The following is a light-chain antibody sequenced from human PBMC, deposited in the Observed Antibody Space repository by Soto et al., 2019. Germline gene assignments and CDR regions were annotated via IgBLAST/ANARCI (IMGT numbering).Light chain of an antibody. CDR1: QSVLYRSNNKNY. Sequence: DMVMTQSPDSLAVSLGERATINCKSSQSVLYRSNNKNYLAWYQQKPGQPPKLLIYWASTREFGVPDRFSGSESGTDFTLTISSLQAEDVAVYYSQQYYSSPYTFGHGTNLEIK. V-gene: IGKV4-1*01. CDR2: WAS. J-gene: IGKJ2*01. CDR3: QQYYSSPYT.